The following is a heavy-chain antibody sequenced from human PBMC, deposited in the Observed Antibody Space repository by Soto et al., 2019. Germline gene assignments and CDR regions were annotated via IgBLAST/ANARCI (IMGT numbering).Heavy chain of an antibody. CDR3: ALGTIFGVVMNYYFDY. CDR1: GGTFSSYA. CDR2: IIPIFGTA. J-gene: IGHJ4*02. Sequence: SVKVSCKASGGTFSSYAISWVRQAPGQGLEWMGGIIPIFGTANYAQKFQGRVTITADESTSTAYMELSSLRSEDTAVYYCALGTIFGVVMNYYFDYWGQGTLVTVS. D-gene: IGHD3-3*01. V-gene: IGHV1-69*13.